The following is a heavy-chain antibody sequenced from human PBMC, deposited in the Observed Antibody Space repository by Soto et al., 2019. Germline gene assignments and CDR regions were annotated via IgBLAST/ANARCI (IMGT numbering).Heavy chain of an antibody. J-gene: IGHJ6*03. V-gene: IGHV1-58*02. CDR1: GFTFTSSA. D-gene: IGHD2-2*01. CDR2: IVVGSGNT. CDR3: AALSTSLGSHYYYYMDV. Sequence: GASVKVSCTDSGFTFTSSAMHWVRQARGQRLEWIGWIVVGSGNTNYAQKFQERVTITRDMSTSTAYMELSSLRSEDTAVYYCAALSTSLGSHYYYYMDVWGKGTTVTVSS.